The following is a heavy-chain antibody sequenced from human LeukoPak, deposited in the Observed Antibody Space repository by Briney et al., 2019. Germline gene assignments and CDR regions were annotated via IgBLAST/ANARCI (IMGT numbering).Heavy chain of an antibody. CDR1: GLNFGASA. V-gene: IGHV3-73*01. J-gene: IGHJ3*02. Sequence: HSGGSLKLSCAASGLNFGASAMHWVRQTSGRGLEWVARIKTKSNNYGTAYSAAVSGRFTISRDDGKNTAFLQMNSLKSEDTAIYYCTTYYSSPPTPYSTSSKSGAFDIWGRGTVVTVSS. D-gene: IGHD6-6*01. CDR2: IKTKSNNYGT. CDR3: TTYYSSPPTPYSTSSKSGAFDI.